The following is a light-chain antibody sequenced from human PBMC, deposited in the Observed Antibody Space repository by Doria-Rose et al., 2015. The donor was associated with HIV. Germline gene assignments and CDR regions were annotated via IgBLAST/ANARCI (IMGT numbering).Light chain of an antibody. Sequence: DIPVTQSPSSLSASIGDRVTITCRASQTVSTYLNWFQQEPGKAPKLLIYAASRLQSGVPSRFSGSGSGTDFTLTISGLQPGDFATYYCQQTYSSPPWTFGQGPKVEMK. CDR2: AAS. J-gene: IGKJ1*01. CDR3: QQTYSSPPWT. CDR1: QTVSTY. V-gene: IGKV1-39*01.